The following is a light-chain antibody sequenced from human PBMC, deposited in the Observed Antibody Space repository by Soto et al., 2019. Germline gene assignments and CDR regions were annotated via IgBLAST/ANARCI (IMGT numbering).Light chain of an antibody. J-gene: IGLJ2*01. CDR1: SSDIGGYNY. CDR3: CSDAGNYIEV. Sequence: QSALTQPRSVSGSPGQSVAISCTGTSSDIGGYNYVSWYQQHPGKAPKLLIYDVTKRPSGVPDRFSGSKSGNTASLTISGLQAEDEADYYRCSDAGNYIEVFGGGTKLTVL. CDR2: DVT. V-gene: IGLV2-11*01.